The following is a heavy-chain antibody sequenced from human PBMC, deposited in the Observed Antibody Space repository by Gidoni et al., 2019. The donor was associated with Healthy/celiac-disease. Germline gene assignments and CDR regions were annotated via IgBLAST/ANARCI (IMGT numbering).Heavy chain of an antibody. CDR3: ARSYSSSWYSGGLANWFDP. CDR2: IYSSGST. V-gene: IGHV4-39*01. CDR1: GGSISSSSYY. J-gene: IGHJ5*02. Sequence: QLQLQESGPGLVKPSETLSLTCTVSGGSISSSSYYWGWIRQPPGKGLEWVGSIYSSGSTYYNPSLKSRVTISVDTSKNQFSLKLSSVTAADTAVYYCARSYSSSWYSGGLANWFDPWGQGTLVTVSS. D-gene: IGHD6-13*01.